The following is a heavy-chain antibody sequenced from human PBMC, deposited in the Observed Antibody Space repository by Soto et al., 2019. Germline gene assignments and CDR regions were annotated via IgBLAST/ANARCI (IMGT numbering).Heavy chain of an antibody. J-gene: IGHJ4*02. Sequence: QLQLQESGPGLVKPSETLSLTCTVSGGSISSSSYYWGWIRQPPGKGLEWIGSIYYSGSTYYNPSLQSRVTISVDTSKHQFSLKLSSVTAADTAVYYCARHKGLAAADFDYWGQGTLVTVSS. D-gene: IGHD6-13*01. CDR1: GGSISSSSYY. V-gene: IGHV4-39*01. CDR2: IYYSGST. CDR3: ARHKGLAAADFDY.